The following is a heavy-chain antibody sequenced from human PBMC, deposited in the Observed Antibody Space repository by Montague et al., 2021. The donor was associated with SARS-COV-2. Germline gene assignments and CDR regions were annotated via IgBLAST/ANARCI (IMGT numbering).Heavy chain of an antibody. CDR3: ARLRDGVVPSPILGVGPYYYYYCMDV. D-gene: IGHD3-10*01. V-gene: IGHV4-34*01. Sequence: SETLSLTCAVHGTSFSGYYWNWIRQPPGKGLEWIGEINHGGSTKYSPSLKSRLTISADTSKNQFSLKLTSVAAADTAVYYCARLRDGVVPSPILGVGPYYYYYCMDVWGRGTTVTVSS. CDR2: INHGGST. J-gene: IGHJ6*03. CDR1: GTSFSGYY.